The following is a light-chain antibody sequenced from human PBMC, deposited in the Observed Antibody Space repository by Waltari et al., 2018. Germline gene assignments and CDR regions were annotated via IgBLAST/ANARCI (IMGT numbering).Light chain of an antibody. V-gene: IGKV2-28*01. CDR2: WGS. CDR3: MQALQTPYT. J-gene: IGKJ2*01. CDR1: QSLLHSNGYNY. Sequence: DIVMTQSPLSLPVTPGEPASISCRSSQSLLHSNGYNYLDWYLQKPGQSPQLLINWGSNRASRVPDRFSGSGSGTDFTLKISRVEAEDVGVYYCMQALQTPYTFGQGTKLEIK.